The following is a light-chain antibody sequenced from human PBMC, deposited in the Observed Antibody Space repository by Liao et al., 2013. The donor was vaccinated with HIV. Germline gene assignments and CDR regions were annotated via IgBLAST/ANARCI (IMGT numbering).Light chain of an antibody. CDR3: QTWDSRTYV. V-gene: IGLV3-1*01. CDR1: NLGDKY. Sequence: SYELTQPPSVSVSPGQTANITCSGDNLGDKYASWYQQKPGQSPVLVIYQDNKRPSGIPERYTGPNSGITATLTISRTQAIDEADYYCQTWDSRTYVFGSGTRVTVL. CDR2: QDN. J-gene: IGLJ1*01.